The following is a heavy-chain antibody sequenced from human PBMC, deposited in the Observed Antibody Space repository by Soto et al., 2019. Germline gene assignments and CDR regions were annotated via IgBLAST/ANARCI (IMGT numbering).Heavy chain of an antibody. V-gene: IGHV3-53*01. CDR2: LYSSGST. Sequence: DVQLVESGGGLIQPGGSLRLSCAASGFTFTGNDMNWVRQAPGKGLEWVSLLYSSGSTYYAVSVKGRFTISRDNSNNTLYLQMSSLRAEDTAVYYCAARPLLPGAPWGQGTMVTVSS. D-gene: IGHD3-22*01. J-gene: IGHJ3*01. CDR1: GFTFTGND. CDR3: AARPLLPGAP.